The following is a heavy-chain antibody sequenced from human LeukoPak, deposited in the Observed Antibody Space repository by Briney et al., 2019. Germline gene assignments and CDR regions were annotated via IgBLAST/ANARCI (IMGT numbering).Heavy chain of an antibody. CDR1: GGTFSSYA. CDR3: ARGRTTSNYGGIFDY. V-gene: IGHV1-69*05. J-gene: IGHJ4*02. CDR2: IIPIFGTA. Sequence: SVKVSCKASGGTFSSYAISWVRQAPGQGLEWMGGIIPIFGTANYAQKFQGRVTITTDESTSTAYMELSSLRSEDTAVYYCARGRTTSNYGGIFDYWGQGTLVTISS. D-gene: IGHD4-11*01.